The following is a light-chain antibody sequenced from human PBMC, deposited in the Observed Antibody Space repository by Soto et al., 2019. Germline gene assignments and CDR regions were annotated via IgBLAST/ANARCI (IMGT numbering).Light chain of an antibody. Sequence: QSALTQPASVSGSPGQSITISCTGTSSDVGGYNYVSWYQQHPGKAPKLMIYEVSNRPSGVSNRFSGSKSGNTASLTISGLQAEDEADYYCSSYAHSSIYVFGTGTQLTVL. CDR2: EVS. J-gene: IGLJ1*01. CDR1: SSDVGGYNY. CDR3: SSYAHSSIYV. V-gene: IGLV2-14*01.